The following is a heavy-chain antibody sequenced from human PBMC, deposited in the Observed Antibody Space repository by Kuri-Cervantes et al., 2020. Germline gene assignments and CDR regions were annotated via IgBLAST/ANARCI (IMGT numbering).Heavy chain of an antibody. CDR1: GFTFSSYS. V-gene: IGHV3-21*01. D-gene: IGHD6-19*01. J-gene: IGHJ4*02. CDR3: ARDPMRPSGWYSGSPDY. CDR2: ISGSGGST. Sequence: GESLKISCAASGFTFSSYSMNWVRQAPGKGLEWVSAISGSGGSTYYADSVKGRFTISRDNAKNSLDLQMNSLRAEDTAVYYCARDPMRPSGWYSGSPDYWGQGTLVTVSS.